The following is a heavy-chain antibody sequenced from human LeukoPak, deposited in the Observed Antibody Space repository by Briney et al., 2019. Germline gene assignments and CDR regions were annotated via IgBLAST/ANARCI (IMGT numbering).Heavy chain of an antibody. J-gene: IGHJ4*02. D-gene: IGHD1-26*01. Sequence: KPSETLSLTCTVSGGSISSYYWSWIRQPPGKGLEWIGYIYYSGSTNYNPSLKSRVTISVDTSKNQFSLKLSSVTAADTAVYYCVGRVFRWELPLIWGQGTLVTVSS. CDR3: VGRVFRWELPLI. CDR1: GGSISSYY. CDR2: IYYSGST. V-gene: IGHV4-59*01.